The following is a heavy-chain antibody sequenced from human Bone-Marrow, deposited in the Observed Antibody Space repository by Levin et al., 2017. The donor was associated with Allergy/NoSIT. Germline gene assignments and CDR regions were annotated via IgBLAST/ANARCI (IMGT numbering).Heavy chain of an antibody. CDR3: ARGTRKAHYGGNSDGFDI. V-gene: IGHV4-38-2*02. D-gene: IGHD4-23*01. Sequence: SQTLSLTCTVSGLSSSSVYHWGWIRQPPGEGLEWIGSIYQSGGTFYNPSLKSRVTISVDTSKNQFSLNLNSVTAADTAVYYCARGTRKAHYGGNSDGFDIWGLGTVVTVSA. CDR2: IYQSGGT. J-gene: IGHJ3*02. CDR1: GLSSSSVYH.